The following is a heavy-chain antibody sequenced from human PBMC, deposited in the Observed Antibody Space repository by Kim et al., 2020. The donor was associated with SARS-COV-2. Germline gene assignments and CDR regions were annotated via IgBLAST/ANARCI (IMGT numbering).Heavy chain of an antibody. D-gene: IGHD5-12*01. J-gene: IGHJ6*02. CDR2: IWYDGSNK. Sequence: GGSLRLSCAASGFTFSSYGMHWVRQAPGKGLEWVAVIWYDGSNKYYADSVKSRFTISRDNSKNTLYLQMNSLRAEDTAVYYCAKEGIVATIAYYYGMDVWGQGTTVTVSS. CDR1: GFTFSSYG. V-gene: IGHV3-33*06. CDR3: AKEGIVATIAYYYGMDV.